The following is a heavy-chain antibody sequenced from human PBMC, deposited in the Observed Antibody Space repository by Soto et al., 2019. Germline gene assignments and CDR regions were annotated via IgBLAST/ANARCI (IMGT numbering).Heavy chain of an antibody. J-gene: IGHJ4*02. D-gene: IGHD4-17*01. CDR1: GGTFSSYT. V-gene: IGHV1-69*02. CDR3: ARSDYGDSSYFDY. CDR2: IIPINGIA. Sequence: SVKVSCKASGGTFSSYTISWVRQAPGQGLEWMGRIIPINGIANYAQKLQGRVTMTTDTSTSTAYMELRSLRSDDTAVYYCARSDYGDSSYFDYWGQGTLVTVSS.